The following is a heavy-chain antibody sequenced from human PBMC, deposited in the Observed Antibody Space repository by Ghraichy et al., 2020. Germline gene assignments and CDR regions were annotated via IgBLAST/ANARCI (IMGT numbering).Heavy chain of an antibody. CDR2: ISGDGSAL. Sequence: GGSLRLSCAASGFIFSAYNMNWVRQAPGEGLEWVSYISGDGSALYYADSVKGRFTVSRDNAKNSLYLQMSSLRGEDTAVYYCARGYGSGSSDSWGQGALVTVSS. J-gene: IGHJ4*02. D-gene: IGHD3-10*01. CDR3: ARGYGSGSSDS. CDR1: GFIFSAYN. V-gene: IGHV3-48*01.